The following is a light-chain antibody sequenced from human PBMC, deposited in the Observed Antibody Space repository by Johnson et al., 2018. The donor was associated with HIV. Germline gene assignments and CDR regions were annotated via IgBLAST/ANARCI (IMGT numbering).Light chain of an antibody. Sequence: QSVLTQPPSVSAAPGQKVTISCSGSTSNIGNNYVSWYQQLPGTAPKLLICENNKRPSGIPDRLSGSKSGTSATLGITGLQTGDEADYYCGTWDSSLSAYVFGTGTKVTVL. CDR1: TSNIGNNY. J-gene: IGLJ1*01. CDR3: GTWDSSLSAYV. CDR2: ENN. V-gene: IGLV1-51*02.